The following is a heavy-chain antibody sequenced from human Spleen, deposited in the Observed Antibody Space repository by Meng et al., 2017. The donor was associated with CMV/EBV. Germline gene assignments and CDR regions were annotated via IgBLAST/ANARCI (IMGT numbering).Heavy chain of an antibody. CDR2: IVVGSGNT. CDR1: GFTFTSSA. Sequence: SVKVSCKASGFTFTSSAVQWVRQARGQRLEWIGWIVVGSGNTNYAQKFQERVTITRDMSTSTAYMELSSLRSEDTAVYYCATDKVGRLVKNSYGMDVWGQGTTVTVSS. J-gene: IGHJ6*02. D-gene: IGHD6-19*01. V-gene: IGHV1-58*01. CDR3: ATDKVGRLVKNSYGMDV.